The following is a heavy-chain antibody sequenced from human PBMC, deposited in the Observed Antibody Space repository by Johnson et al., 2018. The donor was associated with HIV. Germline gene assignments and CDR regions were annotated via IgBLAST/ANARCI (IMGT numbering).Heavy chain of an antibody. Sequence: EVQLVESGGGLVQPGGSLRLSCAASGFTVSSNYMSWVRQAPGKGLEWVSVLFSGGTTYYADSVKGRFTISRDNSKNTVFLQMNSLRAEDTAVFYCARACRDGYTCDAFDIWGQGTMVTVSS. CDR2: LFSGGTT. D-gene: IGHD5-24*01. CDR1: GFTVSSNY. CDR3: ARACRDGYTCDAFDI. J-gene: IGHJ3*02. V-gene: IGHV3-66*01.